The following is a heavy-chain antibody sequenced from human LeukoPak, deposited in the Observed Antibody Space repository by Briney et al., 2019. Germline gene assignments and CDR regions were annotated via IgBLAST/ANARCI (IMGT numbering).Heavy chain of an antibody. D-gene: IGHD4-23*01. J-gene: IGHJ5*02. CDR2: IYYSGNT. CDR3: ARRGSLHSPANP. V-gene: IGHV4-39*01. Sequence: SETLSLTCTVSGGFISSSNYYWDWIRQPPGKGLEWIGSIYYSGNTYYNPSLKGRVTISVDTSKNQSSLKLTSVTASDTALYYCARRGSLHSPANPWGQGTLVTVSS. CDR1: GGFISSSNYY.